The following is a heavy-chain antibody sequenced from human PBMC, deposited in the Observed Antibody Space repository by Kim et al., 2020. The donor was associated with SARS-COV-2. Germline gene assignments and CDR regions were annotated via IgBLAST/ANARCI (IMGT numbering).Heavy chain of an antibody. J-gene: IGHJ4*02. V-gene: IGHV3-33*01. CDR3: ARDDTVTGLVFDY. CDR2: IWYDGSNK. Sequence: GGSLRLSCAASGFIFSDYGMHWVRQAPGKGLEWVAVIWYDGSNKYYVDSVKGRFTITRDNSKNTVYLQMNSLRAEDSGVCYCARDDTVTGLVFDYWGLGT. CDR1: GFIFSDYG. D-gene: IGHD4-17*01.